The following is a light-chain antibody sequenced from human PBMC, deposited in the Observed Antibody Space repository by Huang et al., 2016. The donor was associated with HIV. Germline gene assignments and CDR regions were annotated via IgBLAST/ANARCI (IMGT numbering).Light chain of an antibody. CDR1: QGVFNY. V-gene: IGKV3-11*01. Sequence: EVVLTQSPATLSLSPGERATLTCRASQGVFNYLAWFQQKPGQPPRLLIYDASNMATGIPARFSGSGSGTDFTLTISSLEPEDFAVYYCQQRNTWPLTFGGGTKVEIK. CDR3: QQRNTWPLT. J-gene: IGKJ4*01. CDR2: DAS.